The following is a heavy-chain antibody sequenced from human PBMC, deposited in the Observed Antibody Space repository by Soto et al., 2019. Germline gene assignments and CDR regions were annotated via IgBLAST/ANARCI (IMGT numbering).Heavy chain of an antibody. Sequence: SLTCTVSGGSISSSSYYWGWIRQPPGKGLEWIGSIYYSGSTYYNPSLKSRVTISVDTSKNQFSLKLSSVTAADTAVYYCARDNHNYYGMDAWGQGTTVTVSS. CDR2: IYYSGST. V-gene: IGHV4-39*02. J-gene: IGHJ6*02. CDR1: GGSISSSSYY. CDR3: ARDNHNYYGMDA.